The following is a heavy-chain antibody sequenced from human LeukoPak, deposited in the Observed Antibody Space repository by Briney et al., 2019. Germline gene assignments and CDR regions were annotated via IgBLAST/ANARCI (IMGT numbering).Heavy chain of an antibody. J-gene: IGHJ5*02. V-gene: IGHV6-1*01. CDR2: TYYRSKWYN. Sequence: SQTLSLTCAISGDSVSSNSAAWNWIRQSPSRGLEWLGRTYYRSKWYNDYAVSVKSRITISPDTSKNQFSLKLSSVTAADTAVYYCARGRDYSNSLAGWFDPWGQGTLVTVSS. CDR3: ARGRDYSNSLAGWFDP. CDR1: GDSVSSNSAA. D-gene: IGHD4-11*01.